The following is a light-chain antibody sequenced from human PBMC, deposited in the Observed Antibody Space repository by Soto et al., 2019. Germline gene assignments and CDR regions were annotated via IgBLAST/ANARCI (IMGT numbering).Light chain of an antibody. CDR2: AAS. V-gene: IGKV1-39*01. Sequence: DIQMTQSPSSLSASVGDRVTITCRTSQSIDNSLNWYQQKPGKAPKLLIFAASTLQSGVPSRFSGSGSETDFTLTISSLQPEDFAVYYCQQRSNWLTFGGGTKGDIK. J-gene: IGKJ4*01. CDR1: QSIDNS. CDR3: QQRSNWLT.